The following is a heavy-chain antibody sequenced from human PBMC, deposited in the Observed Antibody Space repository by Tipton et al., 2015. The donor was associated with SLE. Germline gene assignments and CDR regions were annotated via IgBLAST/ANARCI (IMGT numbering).Heavy chain of an antibody. CDR1: GGSITNYY. J-gene: IGHJ5*02. V-gene: IGHV4-59*01. Sequence: TLSLTCTVSGGSITNYYWSWIRQPPGKGLEWIGYIYYSGTTNYNPSLKSRVTMSLDTSKNQFSLKLRSVTAANTAVYYCARSPAQTPFDPWGQGIVVTVPS. CDR3: ARSPAQTPFDP. CDR2: IYYSGTT.